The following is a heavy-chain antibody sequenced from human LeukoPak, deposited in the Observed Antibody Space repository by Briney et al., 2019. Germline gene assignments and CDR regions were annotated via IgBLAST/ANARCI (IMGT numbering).Heavy chain of an antibody. CDR3: ARDSIDAFDI. CDR2: IYHSGST. J-gene: IGHJ3*02. CDR1: GGSISSGGYS. Sequence: NPSETLSLTCAVSGGSISSGGYSWSWIRQPPGKGLEWIGYIYHSGSTYYNPSLKSRVTISVDRSKNQFSLKLSSVTAADTAVYYCARDSIDAFDIWGQGTMVTVS. V-gene: IGHV4-30-2*01.